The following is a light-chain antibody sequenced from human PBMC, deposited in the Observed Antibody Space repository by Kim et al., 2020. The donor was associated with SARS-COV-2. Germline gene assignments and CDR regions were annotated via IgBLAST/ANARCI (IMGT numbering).Light chain of an antibody. CDR3: QTWGTGIVV. J-gene: IGLJ2*01. V-gene: IGLV4-69*01. Sequence: ASVKLTGTLSSGHSSCASAWQQQQAEKGPRYLMKLNSDGSHSKGDGIPDRFSGSSSGAERYLTISSLQSEDEADYYCQTWGTGIVVFGGGTQLTVL. CDR1: SGHSSCA. CDR2: LNSDGSH.